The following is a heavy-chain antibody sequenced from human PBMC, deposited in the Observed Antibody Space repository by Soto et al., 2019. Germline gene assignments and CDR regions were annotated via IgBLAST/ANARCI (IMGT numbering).Heavy chain of an antibody. J-gene: IGHJ4*02. Sequence: ASVKVSCKASGHTFTSYYMHWVRQAPGQGLEWMGIINPSGGSTSYAQKFQGRVTMTRDTSTSTVYMELSSLRSEDTAVYYCARAPSDDSSGYYVYGYWGQGTLVTVSS. CDR3: ARAPSDDSSGYYVYGY. V-gene: IGHV1-46*03. CDR2: INPSGGST. CDR1: GHTFTSYY. D-gene: IGHD3-22*01.